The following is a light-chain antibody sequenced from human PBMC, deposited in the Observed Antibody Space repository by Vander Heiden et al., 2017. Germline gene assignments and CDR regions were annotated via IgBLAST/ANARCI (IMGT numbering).Light chain of an antibody. J-gene: IGKJ4*01. Sequence: DIQMTQSPSSPSASVGDRVTITCQASQDISNYLNWYQQKPGKAPKLLTYDASNLETGVPSRFSGSGSGTDFTFTISSLQPEDIATYYCQQYDNLPLLTFGGGTKVEIK. CDR1: QDISNY. CDR2: DAS. V-gene: IGKV1-33*01. CDR3: QQYDNLPLLT.